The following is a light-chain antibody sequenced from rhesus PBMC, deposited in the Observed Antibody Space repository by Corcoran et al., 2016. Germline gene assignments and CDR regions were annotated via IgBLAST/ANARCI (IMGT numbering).Light chain of an antibody. CDR1: ENVNNY. Sequence: DIQMTQSPSSLSASVGDRVTITCRASENVNNYLNWYQQKPVKAPKLLIYKASTLQSGVPSRFSGSGSGTDYTFTINSLQPEDVATYYCQHGYGTPWTFGQGTKVEIK. J-gene: IGKJ1*01. CDR3: QHGYGTPWT. CDR2: KAS. V-gene: IGKV1-74*01.